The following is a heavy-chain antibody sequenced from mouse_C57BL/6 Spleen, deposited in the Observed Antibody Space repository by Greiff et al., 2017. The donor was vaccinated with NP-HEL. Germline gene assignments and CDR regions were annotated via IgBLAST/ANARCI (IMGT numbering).Heavy chain of an antibody. CDR2: ISNLAYSI. CDR1: GFTFSDYG. CDR3: ARLPVTTVVAHWYFDV. Sequence: EVQLQESGGGLVQPGGSLKLSCAASGFTFSDYGMAWVRQAPRKGPEWVAFISNLAYSIYYADTVTGRFTISRENAKNTLYLEMSSLRSEDTAMYYCARLPVTTVVAHWYFDVWGTGTTVTVSS. V-gene: IGHV5-15*01. D-gene: IGHD1-1*01. J-gene: IGHJ1*03.